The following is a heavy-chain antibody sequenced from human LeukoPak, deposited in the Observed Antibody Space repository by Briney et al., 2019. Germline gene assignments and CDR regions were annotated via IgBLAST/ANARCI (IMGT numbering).Heavy chain of an antibody. J-gene: IGHJ3*02. Sequence: SGTLSLTCSVSGASIKSGNYYWSWIRQPAGKGLEWIGRIYNTGNTNYNPSLKSRVSMSLDTSKNHFSLRLNSVTAADTAVYYCARRRDAYNDAFDIWGQGTMVVVSS. D-gene: IGHD5-24*01. V-gene: IGHV4-61*02. CDR3: ARRRDAYNDAFDI. CDR1: GASIKSGNYY. CDR2: IYNTGNT.